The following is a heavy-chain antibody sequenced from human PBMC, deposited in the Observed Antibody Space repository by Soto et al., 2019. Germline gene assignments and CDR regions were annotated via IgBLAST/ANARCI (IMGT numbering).Heavy chain of an antibody. CDR3: VRGSSGWGDNYYYGMDV. Sequence: SGNHGWSWIMKPPRKGLEWIGYIYYSGSTNYNPSLKSRVTISVDTSKNQSSLKLSSVTAADTAVYYCVRGSSGWGDNYYYGMDVWGQGLTGTVSS. J-gene: IGHJ6*02. CDR2: IYYSGST. V-gene: IGHV4-61*01. CDR1: SGNHG. D-gene: IGHD6-19*01.